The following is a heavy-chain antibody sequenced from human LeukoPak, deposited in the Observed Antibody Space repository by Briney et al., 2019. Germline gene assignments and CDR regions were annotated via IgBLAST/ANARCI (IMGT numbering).Heavy chain of an antibody. CDR1: GGTFISYA. CDR2: IIPIFGTA. CDR3: AKAPGYDFWSGYFVRDEGSGAFDI. V-gene: IGHV1-69*01. D-gene: IGHD3-3*01. J-gene: IGHJ3*02. Sequence: SVKVSCKASGGTFISYAISWVRQAPGQGLEWMGGIIPIFGTANYAQKFQGRVTITADESTSTAYMELSNLRSEDTAVYYCAKAPGYDFWSGYFVRDEGSGAFDIWGQGTMVTVSS.